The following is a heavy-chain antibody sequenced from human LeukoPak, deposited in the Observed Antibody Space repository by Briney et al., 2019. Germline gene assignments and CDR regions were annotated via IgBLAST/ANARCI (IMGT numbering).Heavy chain of an antibody. J-gene: IGHJ2*01. D-gene: IGHD5-18*01. CDR3: ARDPSLVDTAMVLDWYFDL. CDR1: GGSIGTYY. Sequence: SETLSLTCSVSGGSIGTYYWTWIRQPPGKGLEWIGYIYYTGSTNYNPSLKSRATMSVDTSKSQVSLKLSSVTAADTAVYYCARDPSLVDTAMVLDWYFDLWGRGTLVTVSS. V-gene: IGHV4-59*12. CDR2: IYYTGST.